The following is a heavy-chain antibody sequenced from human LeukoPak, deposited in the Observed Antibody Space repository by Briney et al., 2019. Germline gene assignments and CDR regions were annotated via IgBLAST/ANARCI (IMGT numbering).Heavy chain of an antibody. V-gene: IGHV4-4*07. Sequence: SETLSLTCTVSGGSISSYYWSWIRQPAGKGLEWIGRIYTSGSTNYNPSLKSRVTISVDTSKNQFSLKLSSVTAADTAVYYCARSGEQLQYFQHWGQGTLVTVSS. CDR3: ARSGEQLQYFQH. CDR2: IYTSGST. J-gene: IGHJ1*01. CDR1: GGSISSYY. D-gene: IGHD6-13*01.